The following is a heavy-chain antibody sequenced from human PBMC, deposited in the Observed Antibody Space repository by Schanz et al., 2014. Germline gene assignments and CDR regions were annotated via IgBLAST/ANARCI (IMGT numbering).Heavy chain of an antibody. Sequence: QVHLVESGGGVVQPGGSLRLSCAASGFIFRTYGMHWVRQAPGKGLKWVAFIHYDGTYKYYADSVKGRFTISRDNSENTLYLQMISLRAEDTAVYYCAKLDGYAYGSMGQEYFDYWGQGTLVAVSS. J-gene: IGHJ4*02. CDR2: IHYDGTYK. CDR3: AKLDGYAYGSMGQEYFDY. V-gene: IGHV3-30*02. CDR1: GFIFRTYG. D-gene: IGHD5-18*01.